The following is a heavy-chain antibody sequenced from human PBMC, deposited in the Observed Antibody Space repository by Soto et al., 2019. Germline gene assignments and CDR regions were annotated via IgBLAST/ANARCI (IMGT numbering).Heavy chain of an antibody. CDR2: ISYDGSNK. J-gene: IGHJ3*02. CDR1: GFTFSSYA. CDR3: AIGWFNDAFDI. D-gene: IGHD3-10*01. Sequence: PGGSLRLSCAASGFTFSSYAMHWVRQAPGKGLEWVAVISYDGSNKYYADSVKGRFTISRDNSKNTLYLQMNSLRAEDTAVYYCAIGWFNDAFDIWGQGTRVTV. V-gene: IGHV3-30-3*01.